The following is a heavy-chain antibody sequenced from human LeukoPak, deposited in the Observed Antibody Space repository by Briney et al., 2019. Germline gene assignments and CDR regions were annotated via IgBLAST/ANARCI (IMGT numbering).Heavy chain of an antibody. CDR3: ARGGEYCSSTSCYGNWFDP. V-gene: IGHV4-38-2*01. CDR2: IYHSGST. D-gene: IGHD2-2*01. CDR1: GYSISSGYY. J-gene: IGHJ5*02. Sequence: PSETLSLTCAVSGYSISSGYYWGWIRQPPGKGLEWIGSIYHSGSTYYNPSLKSRVTISVDTSKNQFSLKLSSVTAADTAVYYCARGGEYCSSTSCYGNWFDPWGQGTLVTVSS.